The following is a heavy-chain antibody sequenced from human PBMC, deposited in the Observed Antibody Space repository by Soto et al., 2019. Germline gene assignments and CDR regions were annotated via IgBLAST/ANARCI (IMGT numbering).Heavy chain of an antibody. CDR1: GGSVSSGGYY. D-gene: IGHD3-22*01. CDR3: ARLGGYYQAFDQ. Sequence: SETLSLTCSVSGGSVSSGGYYWSWIRQHPGKGLEWIGYIYYSGSTTYSPSLKSRVTIPVDTSKNQFSLKLDSVTAADTAVYYCARLGGYYQAFDQWGQGSLVTVSS. V-gene: IGHV4-61*08. J-gene: IGHJ4*02. CDR2: IYYSGST.